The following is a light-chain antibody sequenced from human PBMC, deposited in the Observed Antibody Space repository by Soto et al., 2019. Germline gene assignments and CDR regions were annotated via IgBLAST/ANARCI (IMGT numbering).Light chain of an antibody. CDR1: QSISSS. J-gene: IGKJ1*01. CDR3: QQSFNLPRT. CDR2: AAS. Sequence: DIEMTQSPSSLSASVCETITITCRAIQSISSSLNWFQHSPGQPPKLLLFAASNLHAGVPPRFSGSGSGTSFSLTIRSLQPEDFATYYCQQSFNLPRTFGPGTKVDIK. V-gene: IGKV1-39*01.